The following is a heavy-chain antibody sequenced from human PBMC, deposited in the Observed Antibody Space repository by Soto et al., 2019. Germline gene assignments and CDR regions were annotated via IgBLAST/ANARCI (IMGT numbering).Heavy chain of an antibody. J-gene: IGHJ4*02. Sequence: SETLSLTCAVSGGSISSGGYSWSWIRQPPGKGLEWIGYIYHSGSTYYNPSLKSRVTISVDRSKNQFSLKLSSVTAADTAVYYCASRYGEVPYYFDYWGQGTLVTVSS. CDR1: GGSISSGGYS. V-gene: IGHV4-30-2*01. CDR3: ASRYGEVPYYFDY. D-gene: IGHD3-10*01. CDR2: IYHSGST.